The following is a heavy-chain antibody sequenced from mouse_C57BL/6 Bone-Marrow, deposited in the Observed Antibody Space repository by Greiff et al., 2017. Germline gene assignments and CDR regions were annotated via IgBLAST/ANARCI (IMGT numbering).Heavy chain of an antibody. Sequence: EVKLLESGGDLVKPGGSLKLSCAASGFTFSSYGMSWVRQTPDKRLEWVATISSGGSYTYYPDSVKGRFTISRDNAKNTLYLQMSSLKSEDTAMYCCARYGNRAYWGQGTLVTVSA. V-gene: IGHV5-6*01. D-gene: IGHD1-1*01. CDR2: ISSGGSYT. CDR1: GFTFSSYG. CDR3: ARYGNRAY. J-gene: IGHJ3*01.